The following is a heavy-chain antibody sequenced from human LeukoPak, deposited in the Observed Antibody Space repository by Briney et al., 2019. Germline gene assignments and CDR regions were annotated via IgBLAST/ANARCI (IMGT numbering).Heavy chain of an antibody. Sequence: WGSLRLSCAASGFTFSSYGMHWVRQAPGKGLEWVAVIWYDGSNKYYADSVKGRFTISRDNSKNTLYLQMNSLRAEDTAVYYCARDLFKAMVRGGGGFDPWGQGTLVTVSS. J-gene: IGHJ5*02. D-gene: IGHD3-10*01. CDR2: IWYDGSNK. CDR1: GFTFSSYG. V-gene: IGHV3-33*01. CDR3: ARDLFKAMVRGGGGFDP.